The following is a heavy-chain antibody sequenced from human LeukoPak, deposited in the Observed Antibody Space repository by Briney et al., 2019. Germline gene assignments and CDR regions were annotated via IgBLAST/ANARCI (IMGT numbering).Heavy chain of an antibody. CDR1: GFTFSSYG. V-gene: IGHV3-33*06. Sequence: GRSLRLSCAASGFTFSSYGMHWVRQAPGKGLEWVAVIWYDGSNKYYAGSVKGRFTISRDNSKNTLYLQMNSLRAEDTAVYYCAKDKTAIDYFDYWGQGTLVTVSS. CDR2: IWYDGSNK. D-gene: IGHD2-2*02. CDR3: AKDKTAIDYFDY. J-gene: IGHJ4*02.